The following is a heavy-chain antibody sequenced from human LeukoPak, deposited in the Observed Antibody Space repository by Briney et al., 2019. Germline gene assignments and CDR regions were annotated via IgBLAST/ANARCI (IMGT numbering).Heavy chain of an antibody. CDR3: ARDLAYCGGDCYSDHVPDAFDI. J-gene: IGHJ3*02. Sequence: GASVKVSCKASGYTFTGYYMHWVRQAPGQGLEWMGWINPNSGGTNYAQKFQGRVTMTRDTSISTAYMELSRLRSEDTAVYYCARDLAYCGGDCYSDHVPDAFDIWGQGTMVTVSS. D-gene: IGHD2-21*02. CDR1: GYTFTGYY. CDR2: INPNSGGT. V-gene: IGHV1-2*02.